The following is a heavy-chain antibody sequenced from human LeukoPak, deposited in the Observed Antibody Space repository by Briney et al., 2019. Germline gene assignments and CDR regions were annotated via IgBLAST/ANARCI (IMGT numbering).Heavy chain of an antibody. D-gene: IGHD4-11*01. CDR2: ITSSGDGV. Sequence: GGSLRLSCAASGFTFRIYELHWVRQAPGKGLEWVSYITSSGDGVYYAHSVRGRFTISRDSAKNSLYLEMNSLRAEDTAVYYCARDRGSRSNSPYYFDYWGQGALVTVSS. CDR3: ARDRGSRSNSPYYFDY. CDR1: GFTFRIYE. V-gene: IGHV3-48*03. J-gene: IGHJ4*02.